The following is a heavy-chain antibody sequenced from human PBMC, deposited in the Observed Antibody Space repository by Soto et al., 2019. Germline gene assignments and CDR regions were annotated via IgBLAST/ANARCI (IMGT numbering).Heavy chain of an antibody. V-gene: IGHV1-8*01. J-gene: IGHJ6*02. Sequence: GASVKVSCKASGYTFTSYDINWVRQATGQGLEWMGWMNPNSGNTGYAQKFQGRVTMTRNTSISTAYMELSSLRSEDTAVYYCARGEPLRPAAAGLPTSPYYYYGMDVWGQGTTVTVSS. CDR1: GYTFTSYD. CDR2: MNPNSGNT. CDR3: ARGEPLRPAAAGLPTSPYYYYGMDV. D-gene: IGHD6-13*01.